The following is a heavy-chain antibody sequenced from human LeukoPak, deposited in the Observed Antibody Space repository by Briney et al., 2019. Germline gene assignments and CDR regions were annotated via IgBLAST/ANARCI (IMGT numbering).Heavy chain of an antibody. Sequence: VASVKVSCKASGYTFTSYYMHWVRQAPGQGLEWMGIINPSGGSTSYAHKFQGRCTMTRGTSTSTVYMELSSLRSEDTAVYYCARDSYIIWYWFDHWGQGTLVTVSS. CDR2: INPSGGST. J-gene: IGHJ5*02. D-gene: IGHD1-14*01. CDR3: ARDSYIIWYWFDH. CDR1: GYTFTSYY. V-gene: IGHV1-46*01.